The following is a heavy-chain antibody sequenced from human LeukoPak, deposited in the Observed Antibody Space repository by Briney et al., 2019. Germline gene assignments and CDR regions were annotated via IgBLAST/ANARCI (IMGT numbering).Heavy chain of an antibody. Sequence: GASVKVSCKASGYTFTTSGISWVRQAPGQGLEWMGWISTYNGNTNYAQKVQGRVTMTTDTSTSTAYMELRNLRSDDTAVYYCTRAWVYCTTSRCWGKGWFDPWGQGTLVTVSS. J-gene: IGHJ5*02. D-gene: IGHD2-8*01. CDR2: ISTYNGNT. CDR3: TRAWVYCTTSRCWGKGWFDP. V-gene: IGHV1-18*01. CDR1: GYTFTTSG.